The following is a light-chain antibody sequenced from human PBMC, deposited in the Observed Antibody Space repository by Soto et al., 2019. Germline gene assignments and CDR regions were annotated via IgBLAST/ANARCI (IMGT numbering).Light chain of an antibody. J-gene: IGKJ4*01. Sequence: DIQMTQSPSTLSASVGDRVTITCRASQSISSWLVWYQQKPGKAPKLLIYAASSLQSGVPSRFSGSGSGTDFTLTISSLQPEDFATYYCQQANSFPLTFGGGTKVDIK. V-gene: IGKV1-12*01. CDR2: AAS. CDR3: QQANSFPLT. CDR1: QSISSW.